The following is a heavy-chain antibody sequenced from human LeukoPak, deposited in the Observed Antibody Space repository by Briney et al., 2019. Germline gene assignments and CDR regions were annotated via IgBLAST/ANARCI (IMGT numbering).Heavy chain of an antibody. CDR1: GFTFSSYW. V-gene: IGHV3-74*01. Sequence: GGSLRLSCAASGFTFSSYWIHWVRQAPGKGLVWVSRIYSDATYYADSVKGRFTISRDNAKNTLYLQMNSLRAEDTAVYYCARESYDSSGYYYEGGFDYWGQGTLVTVSS. CDR2: IYSDAT. CDR3: ARESYDSSGYYYEGGFDY. D-gene: IGHD3-22*01. J-gene: IGHJ4*02.